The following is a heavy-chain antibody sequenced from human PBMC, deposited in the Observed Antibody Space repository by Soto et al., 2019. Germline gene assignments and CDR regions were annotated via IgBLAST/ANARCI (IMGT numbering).Heavy chain of an antibody. CDR3: ARGRPSSWGYYFDD. V-gene: IGHV4-4*02. CDR1: GGSISYSNW. Sequence: QVQLQESGPGLVKTSETLSLICDVSGGSISYSNWWSWVRQAPGKGLEWIGEIYHSGSTNCDPSLKSRVTISVDKSKNQFSLKLNSVTAADTAVYYCARGRPSSWGYYFDDWGQGTLVTVSS. CDR2: IYHSGST. J-gene: IGHJ4*02. D-gene: IGHD6-13*01.